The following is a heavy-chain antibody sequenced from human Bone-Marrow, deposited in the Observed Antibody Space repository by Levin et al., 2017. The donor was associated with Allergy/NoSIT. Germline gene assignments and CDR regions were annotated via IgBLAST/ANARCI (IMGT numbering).Heavy chain of an antibody. CDR3: ARGGSGWPPMDY. CDR1: GYNFDNFD. V-gene: IGHV1-8*02. CDR2: MNPDSGNT. Sequence: ASMKVSCKASGYNFDNFDINWVRQTPRQGLEWVGWMNPDSGNTDYAQKFQGRVTMTREISSSTAYMELTSLTSDDTGVYFCARGGSGWPPMDYWGQGSLDTVSS. D-gene: IGHD6-19*01. J-gene: IGHJ4*02.